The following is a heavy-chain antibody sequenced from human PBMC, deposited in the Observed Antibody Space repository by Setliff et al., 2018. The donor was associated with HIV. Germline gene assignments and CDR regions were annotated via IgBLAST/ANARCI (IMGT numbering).Heavy chain of an antibody. CDR3: AREAYGSGSYPSFGLDY. D-gene: IGHD3-10*01. J-gene: IGHJ4*02. Sequence: PSETLSLTCAVYGGSFSGYYWSWIRQPPGKGLEWTGEINHSGSTNYNPSLKSRVTISVDTSKNQFSLKLSSVTASDTAVYYCAREAYGSGSYPSFGLDYWGQGTLVTVSS. CDR2: INHSGST. V-gene: IGHV4-34*01. CDR1: GGSFSGYY.